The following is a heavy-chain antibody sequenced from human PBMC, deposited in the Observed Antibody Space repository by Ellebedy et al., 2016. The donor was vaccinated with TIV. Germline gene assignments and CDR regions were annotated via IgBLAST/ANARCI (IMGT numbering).Heavy chain of an antibody. J-gene: IGHJ4*02. D-gene: IGHD4-17*01. Sequence: SGPTLVKPTQTLTLTCTFSGFSLSSSGVGVGWIRQPPGKALEWLALIYWDDDKRYSPSLKSRLTITKDTSKNQVVLTMTNMDPVDTATYYCAHSRTTVTFDVEYYFDYWGQGTLVTVSS. CDR1: GFSLSSSGVG. CDR3: AHSRTTVTFDVEYYFDY. V-gene: IGHV2-5*02. CDR2: IYWDDDK.